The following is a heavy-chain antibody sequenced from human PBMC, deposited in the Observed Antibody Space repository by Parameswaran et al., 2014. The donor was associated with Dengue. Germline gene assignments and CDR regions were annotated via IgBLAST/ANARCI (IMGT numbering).Heavy chain of an antibody. CDR2: ISAYNGNT. CDR3: ARLKGVVPAAMTYYYYYYGVDV. J-gene: IGHJ6*02. Sequence: RLVRQAPGQGLEWMGWISAYNGNTNYAQKLQGRVTMTTDTSTSTAYMELRSLRSDDTAVYYCARLKGVVPAAMTYYYYYYGVDVWGQGTTVTVSS. V-gene: IGHV1-18*01. D-gene: IGHD2-2*01.